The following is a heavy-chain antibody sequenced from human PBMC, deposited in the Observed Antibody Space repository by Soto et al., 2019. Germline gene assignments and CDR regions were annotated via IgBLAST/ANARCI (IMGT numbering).Heavy chain of an antibody. V-gene: IGHV1-69*17. CDR3: ARDEGGYDILTGYYKAHHFDY. J-gene: IGHJ4*02. CDR2: TVPVSGIE. D-gene: IGHD3-9*01. CDR1: GGNFIDYA. Sequence: QVQLVQSGAEIKKPGSSVRVSCEASGGNFIDYAFSWVRQAPGQGLEWMGGTVPVSGIEDYAQKFQGRITLTTDTSTNTAYMELRSLTSDDTAVYYCARDEGGYDILTGYYKAHHFDYWGQGVLVTVSS.